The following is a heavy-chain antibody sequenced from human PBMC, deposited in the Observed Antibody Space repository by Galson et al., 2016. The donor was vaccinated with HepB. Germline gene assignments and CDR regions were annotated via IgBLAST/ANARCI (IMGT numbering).Heavy chain of an antibody. V-gene: IGHV4-4*02. CDR3: ATIAVDHDLDY. Sequence: LSLTCAVSGGSLSTRNWWSWIRQTPGKGLEWIGYIYYSGITNYNPSLKSRVSISVDTSKNQFSLKLTSVTAADPAVYYCATIAVDHDLDYWGQGTLVTVSS. CDR2: IYYSGIT. J-gene: IGHJ4*02. CDR1: GGSLSTRNW. D-gene: IGHD6-19*01.